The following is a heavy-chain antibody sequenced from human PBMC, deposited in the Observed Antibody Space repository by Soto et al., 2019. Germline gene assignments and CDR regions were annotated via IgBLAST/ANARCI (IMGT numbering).Heavy chain of an antibody. J-gene: IGHJ6*02. Sequence: SETLSLTCTVSGGSVSSGSYYWSWIRQPPGKGLEWIGYIYYSGSTNYNPSLKSRVTISVDTSKNQFSLKLSSVTAADTAVYYCARGEGYSYGHYYYGMDVWGQGTTVNVSS. D-gene: IGHD5-18*01. V-gene: IGHV4-61*01. CDR3: ARGEGYSYGHYYYGMDV. CDR2: IYYSGST. CDR1: GGSVSSGSYY.